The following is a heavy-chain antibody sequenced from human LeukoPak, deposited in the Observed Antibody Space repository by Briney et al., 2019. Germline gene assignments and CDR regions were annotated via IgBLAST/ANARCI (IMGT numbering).Heavy chain of an antibody. CDR1: GGSFSGYY. CDR3: ASLTPYSSSLDY. Sequence: PSETLSLTCAVYGGSFSGYYWSWIRQPPGKGLEWIGEINHSGSTNYNPSLKSRVTISVDMSKNQFSLKLSSVTAADTAVYYCASLTPYSSSLDYWGQGTLVTVSS. V-gene: IGHV4-34*01. CDR2: INHSGST. J-gene: IGHJ4*02. D-gene: IGHD6-13*01.